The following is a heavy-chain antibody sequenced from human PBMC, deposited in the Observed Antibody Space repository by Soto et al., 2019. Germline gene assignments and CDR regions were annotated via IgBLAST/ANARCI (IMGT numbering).Heavy chain of an antibody. CDR2: ISYDGSNK. J-gene: IGHJ4*02. CDR3: ARDGDYYVTYHFDY. CDR1: GFTFSSYA. D-gene: IGHD3-10*02. Sequence: PGGSLRLSCAASGFTFSSYAMHWVRQAPGKGLEWVAVISYDGSNKYYADSVKGRFTISRDSSKNTLYLQMNSLRAEDTAVYYCARDGDYYVTYHFDYWGQGTLVTVSS. V-gene: IGHV3-30-3*01.